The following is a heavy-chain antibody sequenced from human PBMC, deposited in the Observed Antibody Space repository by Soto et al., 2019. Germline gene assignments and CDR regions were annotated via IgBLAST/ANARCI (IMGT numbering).Heavy chain of an antibody. V-gene: IGHV3-21*04. CDR2: ISSSTSHT. CDR3: ARGRGAAADYFDF. D-gene: IGHD6-13*01. Sequence: PGGSLRLSCAASGFTFSSYSMNWVRQAPGKGLEWVSYISSSTSHTNYADSVKGRFTISRDNAKNSLFLQMNSLRAEDTAVYYCARGRGAAADYFDFWGKATLVTVSS. CDR1: GFTFSSYS. J-gene: IGHJ4*02.